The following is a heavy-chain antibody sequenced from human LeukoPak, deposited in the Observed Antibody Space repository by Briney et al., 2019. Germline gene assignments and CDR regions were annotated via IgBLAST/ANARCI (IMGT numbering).Heavy chain of an antibody. CDR2: IKQDGSEK. D-gene: IGHD3-3*01. Sequence: GGSLRLSCAASGFTFSSYWMSWVRQAPGKGLEWVANIKQDGSEKYYVDSVKGRFTISRDNAKNSLYLQMNSLRAEDTAVYYCARDSRYYDFWSGYYTANMGFVYWGQGTLVTVSS. CDR3: ARDSRYYDFWSGYYTANMGFVY. CDR1: GFTFSSYW. J-gene: IGHJ4*02. V-gene: IGHV3-7*01.